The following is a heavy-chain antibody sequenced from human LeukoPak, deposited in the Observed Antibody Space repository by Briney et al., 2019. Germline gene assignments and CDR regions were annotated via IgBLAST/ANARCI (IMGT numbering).Heavy chain of an antibody. CDR2: IKPDGSEK. Sequence: PGGSLRLSCVASGFTFSRYWMSWLRQAPGKGLEWVANIKPDGSEKYYVDSVKGRFTISRDNAKNSLFVQMNSLRAEDTAVYYCARQSTVTRSTFDYWGQGTLVTVSS. V-gene: IGHV3-7*05. CDR3: ARQSTVTRSTFDY. D-gene: IGHD4-17*01. J-gene: IGHJ4*02. CDR1: GFTFSRYW.